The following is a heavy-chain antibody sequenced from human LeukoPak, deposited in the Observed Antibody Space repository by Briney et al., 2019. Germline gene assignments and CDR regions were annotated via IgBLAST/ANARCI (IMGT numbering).Heavy chain of an antibody. CDR3: AKAEGYEVTTIIDY. CDR1: GFTFDDYA. D-gene: IGHD5-12*01. Sequence: GRSLRLSCAASGFTFDDYAMHWVRQGPGKGLEWVPGISWNSGSIGYADSVKGRFTISRDNAKNSLYLQMTSLRAEDTALYYCAKAEGYEVTTIIDYWGQGTLVTVSS. V-gene: IGHV3-9*01. J-gene: IGHJ4*02. CDR2: ISWNSGSI.